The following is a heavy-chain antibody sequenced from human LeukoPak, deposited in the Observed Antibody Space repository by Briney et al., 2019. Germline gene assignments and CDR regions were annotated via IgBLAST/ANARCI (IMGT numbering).Heavy chain of an antibody. CDR3: ARAGGGYSYDY. D-gene: IGHD5-18*01. CDR1: GGSISSYY. Sequence: SETLSLTRTVSGGSISSYYWSWIRQPPGKGLEWIGYIDYSGSANYNPSLKSRVTISVDTSKSQFSLRLSSVTAADTALYYCARAGGGYSYDYWGQGTLVTVSS. CDR2: IDYSGSA. V-gene: IGHV4-59*01. J-gene: IGHJ4*02.